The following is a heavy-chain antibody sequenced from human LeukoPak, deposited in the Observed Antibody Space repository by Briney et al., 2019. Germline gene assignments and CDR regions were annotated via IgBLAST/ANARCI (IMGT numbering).Heavy chain of an antibody. D-gene: IGHD1-26*01. V-gene: IGHV1-2*02. CDR3: ARGIIEGAADLFDY. Sequence: ASVKVSCKASGYTFTGYYMHWVRQAPGQGLEWMGWINPNSGGTNYAQKFQGRVTMTRDTSISTAYMELSRLRSDDTAVYYCARGIIEGAADLFDYWGQGTLVTVSS. CDR2: INPNSGGT. CDR1: GYTFTGYY. J-gene: IGHJ4*02.